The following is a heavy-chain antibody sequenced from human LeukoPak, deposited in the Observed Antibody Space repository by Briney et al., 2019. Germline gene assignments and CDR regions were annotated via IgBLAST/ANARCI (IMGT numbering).Heavy chain of an antibody. J-gene: IGHJ6*02. D-gene: IGHD3-3*01. CDR1: GFTFSDYY. CDR2: ISSSGSTI. CDR3: ARDGLTGTPYYDFWSGYLIHYGMDA. Sequence: GGSLRLSCAASGFTFSDYYMSWIRQAPGKGLEWVSYISSSGSTIYYADSVKGRFTISRDNAKNSLYLQMNSLRAEDTAVYYCARDGLTGTPYYDFWSGYLIHYGMDAWGQGTTVTVSS. V-gene: IGHV3-11*01.